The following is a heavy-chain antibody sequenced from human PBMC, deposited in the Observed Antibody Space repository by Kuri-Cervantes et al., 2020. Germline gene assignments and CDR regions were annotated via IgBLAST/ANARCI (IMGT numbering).Heavy chain of an antibody. CDR1: GGSISSSSYY. J-gene: IGHJ3*02. V-gene: IGHV4-39*07. Sequence: GSLRLSCTVSGGSISSSSYYWGWIRQPPGKGLEWIGSIYYSGSTYYNPSLKSRVTISVDKSKNQFSLKLSSVTAADTAVYYCARVFRSGYYYLYAFDIWGQGTMVTVSS. CDR3: ARVFRSGYYYLYAFDI. CDR2: IYYSGST. D-gene: IGHD3-22*01.